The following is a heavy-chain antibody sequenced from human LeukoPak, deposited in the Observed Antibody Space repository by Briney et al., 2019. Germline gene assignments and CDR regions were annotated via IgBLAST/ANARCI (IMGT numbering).Heavy chain of an antibody. V-gene: IGHV4-39*07. CDR1: GGSISSSSYY. D-gene: IGHD2-2*01. Sequence: SETLSLTCTVSGGSISSSSYYWGWIRQPPGKGLEWIGEIYHSGSTNYNPSLKSRVTISVDKSKNQFSLKLSSVTAADTAVYYCAREGGVPEASPFDSWGQGTLVTVSS. CDR3: AREGGVPEASPFDS. J-gene: IGHJ4*02. CDR2: IYHSGST.